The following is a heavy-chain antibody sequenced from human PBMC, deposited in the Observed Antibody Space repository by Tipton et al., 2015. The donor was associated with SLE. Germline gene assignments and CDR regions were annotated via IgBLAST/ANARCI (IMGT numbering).Heavy chain of an antibody. V-gene: IGHV3-48*01. CDR2: ISSSSSTI. CDR1: GFTFSSYS. J-gene: IGHJ4*02. Sequence: SLRLSCAASGFTFSSYSMNWVRQAPGKGLEWVSYISSSSSTIYYADSVKGRFTISRDNAKNSLYLQMNSLRAEDTAVYYCARDNGIAVAGTTDYWGQGTLATVSS. D-gene: IGHD6-19*01. CDR3: ARDNGIAVAGTTDY.